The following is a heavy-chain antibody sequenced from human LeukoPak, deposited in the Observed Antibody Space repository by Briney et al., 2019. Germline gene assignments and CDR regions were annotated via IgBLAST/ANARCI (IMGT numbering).Heavy chain of an antibody. Sequence: SETLSLTCTVSGGFISSYYWSWIRQPPGKGLEWIGYIYYSGSTNYNPSLKSRVTISVDTSKNQFSLKLSSVTAADTAVYYCARGPLRWFYFDYWGQGTLVTVSS. J-gene: IGHJ4*02. V-gene: IGHV4-59*01. D-gene: IGHD4-17*01. CDR2: IYYSGST. CDR3: ARGPLRWFYFDY. CDR1: GGFISSYY.